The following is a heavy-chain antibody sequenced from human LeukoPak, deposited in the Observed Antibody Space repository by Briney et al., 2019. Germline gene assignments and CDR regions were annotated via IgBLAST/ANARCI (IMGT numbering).Heavy chain of an antibody. CDR3: AKDLEYSSSWAYGMDV. Sequence: GGSLRLSCAASGFTFSSYGMHWVRQAPGKGLEWVAVISYDGSNKYYADSVKGRFTISRDNSKNTLYLQMNSLRAEDTAVYYCAKDLEYSSSWAYGMDVWGQGTTVTVSS. V-gene: IGHV3-30*18. CDR2: ISYDGSNK. J-gene: IGHJ6*02. CDR1: GFTFSSYG. D-gene: IGHD6-13*01.